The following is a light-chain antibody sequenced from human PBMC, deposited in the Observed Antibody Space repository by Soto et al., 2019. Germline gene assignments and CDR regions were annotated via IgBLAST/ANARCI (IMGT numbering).Light chain of an antibody. CDR2: GAS. CDR3: QQYRSSPLT. CDR1: QSVSGSY. J-gene: IGKJ1*01. V-gene: IGKV3-20*01. Sequence: TKYQPTLSVSPGERATLSCRASQSVSGSYLAWYQQKPGQAPRLLIYGASSRATGIPDRFSGSGSGTDFTLTISRLEPEDSAVYYCQQYRSSPLTFGHSTKVHI.